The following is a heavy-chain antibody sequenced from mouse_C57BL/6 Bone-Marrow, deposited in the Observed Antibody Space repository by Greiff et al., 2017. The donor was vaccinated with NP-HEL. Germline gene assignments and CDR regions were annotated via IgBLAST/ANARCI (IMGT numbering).Heavy chain of an antibody. CDR1: GYTFTSYW. CDR2: IDPSDSYT. Sequence: QVQLQQPGAELVRPGTSVKLSCKASGYTFTSYWMHWVKQRPGQGLEWIGVIDPSDSYTNYNQKFKGKATLTVDTSSGTAYMQLSSLTSEDSAVYYCARPPAYWGQGTLVTVSA. CDR3: ARPPAY. V-gene: IGHV1-59*01. J-gene: IGHJ3*01.